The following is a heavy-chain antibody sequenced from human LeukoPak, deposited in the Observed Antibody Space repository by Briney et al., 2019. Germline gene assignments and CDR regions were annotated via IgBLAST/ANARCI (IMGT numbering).Heavy chain of an antibody. J-gene: IGHJ4*02. D-gene: IGHD3-16*02. V-gene: IGHV3-73*01. CDR2: IRSKANSYAT. CDR1: GFTFSGSA. CDR3: THTYYDYVWGSYRQD. Sequence: GGSLRLSCAASGFTFSGSAMHWVRQASGKGLEWVGRIRSKANSYATAYAASVKGGFTISRDDSKNTAYLQMNSLKTEDTAVYYCTHTYYDYVWGSYRQDWGQGALVTVSS.